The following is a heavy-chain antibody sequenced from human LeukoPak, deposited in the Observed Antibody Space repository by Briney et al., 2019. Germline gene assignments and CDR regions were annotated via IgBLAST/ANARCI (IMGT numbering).Heavy chain of an antibody. Sequence: PSQTLSLTCTVSGGSISSGGYYWSWIRQPPGKGLEWIGYIYHSGSTYYNPSLKSRVTISVDRSKNQFSLKLSSVTAADTAVYYCARDSVAARGWFDPWGQGTLVTVSS. CDR1: GGSISSGGYY. CDR3: ARDSVAARGWFDP. D-gene: IGHD6-6*01. CDR2: IYHSGST. V-gene: IGHV4-30-2*01. J-gene: IGHJ5*02.